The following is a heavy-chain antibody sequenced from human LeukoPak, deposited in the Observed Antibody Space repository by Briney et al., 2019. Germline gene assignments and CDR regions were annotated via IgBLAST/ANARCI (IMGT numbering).Heavy chain of an antibody. D-gene: IGHD1-26*01. CDR1: GFTFSSHD. Sequence: GGSLRLSCAASGFTFSSHDMHWVRQAPGKGLEWVAIISYDGGKKDYADSVKGRFTISRDNSKNTLYLQMNSLRAEDTAVYYCAKDRSKGSYGDDFDYWGQGTLVTVSS. V-gene: IGHV3-30*18. CDR3: AKDRSKGSYGDDFDY. CDR2: ISYDGGKK. J-gene: IGHJ4*02.